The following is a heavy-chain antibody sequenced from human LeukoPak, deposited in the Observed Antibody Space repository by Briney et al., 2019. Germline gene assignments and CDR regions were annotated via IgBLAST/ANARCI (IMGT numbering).Heavy chain of an antibody. Sequence: SEALSLTCTVSGGSISSYYWSWIRQPPGKGLEWIGCIHYSGSTNYKPSLKSRVTISVDTSKNQFSLKLSSVTAADTAVYYCARYCTGHCYTGDSYYFDYWGQGTLVTVYS. CDR2: IHYSGST. J-gene: IGHJ4*02. CDR3: ARYCTGHCYTGDSYYFDY. V-gene: IGHV4-59*01. CDR1: GGSISSYY. D-gene: IGHD2-2*02.